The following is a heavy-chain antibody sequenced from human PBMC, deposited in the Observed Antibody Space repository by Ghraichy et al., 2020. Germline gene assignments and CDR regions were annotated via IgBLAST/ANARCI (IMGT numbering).Heavy chain of an antibody. J-gene: IGHJ4*02. Sequence: GGSLRLSCVVSGFTFGNHWMHWVRQAPGKGLEWVANIRLDGGDKYYLDSVKGRFTISRDNAKNSLYLQMNSLRVDDSAVYYCAKQDTRGGKCFDFWGPGTSVIVST. CDR2: IRLDGGDK. V-gene: IGHV3-7*03. CDR1: GFTFGNHW. D-gene: IGHD2-15*01. CDR3: AKQDTRGGKCFDF.